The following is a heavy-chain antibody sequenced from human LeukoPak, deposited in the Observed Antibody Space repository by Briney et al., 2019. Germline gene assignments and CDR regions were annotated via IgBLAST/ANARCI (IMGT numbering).Heavy chain of an antibody. V-gene: IGHV3-23*01. CDR1: GFTFSNNA. D-gene: IGHD2-15*01. CDR3: AREPLGYCSGGSCPDAFDI. CDR2: ISGSGGST. Sequence: GGSLRLSCAASGFTFSNNAMSWVRQASGKGLEWVSAISGSGGSTYYADSVKGRFTISRDNSKNSLYLQMNSQRDEDTAVYYCAREPLGYCSGGSCPDAFDIWGQGTMVTVSS. J-gene: IGHJ3*02.